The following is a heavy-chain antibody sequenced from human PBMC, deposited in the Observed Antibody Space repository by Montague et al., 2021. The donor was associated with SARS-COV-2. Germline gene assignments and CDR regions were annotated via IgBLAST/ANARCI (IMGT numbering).Heavy chain of an antibody. CDR1: GASIIGGGNP. V-gene: IGHV4-30-2*01. D-gene: IGHD2/OR15-2a*01. CDR2: TYQNGHP. J-gene: IGHJ3*01. Sequence: TLSLTCAVSGASIIGGGNPWSWVRQPPGKGLEWLGYTYQNGHPSYNPSLKSRVTVLIDASKNQMSLELTSVTAADTAVYFCARGIESLGFDVWGRGTLVTVSP. CDR3: ARGIESLGFDV.